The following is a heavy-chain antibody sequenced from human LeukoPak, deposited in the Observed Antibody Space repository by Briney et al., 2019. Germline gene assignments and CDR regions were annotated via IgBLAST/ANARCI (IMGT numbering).Heavy chain of an antibody. CDR1: GFTFSSYS. V-gene: IGHV3-33*08. CDR2: IWYDGSNK. Sequence: GGSLRLSCEASGFTFSSYSLNWVRQAPGKGLEWVAVIWYDGSNKYYADSVKGRFTISRDNSKNTLYLQMNSLRAEDTAVYYCAREGGVTIFGVVSSWFDPWGQGTLVTVSS. J-gene: IGHJ5*02. D-gene: IGHD3-3*01. CDR3: AREGGVTIFGVVSSWFDP.